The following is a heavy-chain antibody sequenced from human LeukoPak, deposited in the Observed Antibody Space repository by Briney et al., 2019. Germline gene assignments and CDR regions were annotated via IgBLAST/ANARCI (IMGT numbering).Heavy chain of an antibody. J-gene: IGHJ4*02. Sequence: GGSLRLSCAASGFTVSGNYMSWVRQAPGKGLEWVSVIYSGGSTYYADSVKGRFTISRDNSKNTLYLQMNSLRAEDTAVYYCAKILPDTVTADYWGQGTLVTVSS. CDR1: GFTVSGNY. CDR2: IYSGGST. D-gene: IGHD4-11*01. V-gene: IGHV3-53*05. CDR3: AKILPDTVTADY.